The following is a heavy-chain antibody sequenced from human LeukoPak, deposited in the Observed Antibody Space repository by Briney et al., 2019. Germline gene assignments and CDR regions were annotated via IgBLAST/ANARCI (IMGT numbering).Heavy chain of an antibody. CDR3: ARQLYVSGSYYAPMDV. D-gene: IGHD3-10*01. J-gene: IGHJ6*03. V-gene: IGHV4-59*08. CDR1: GGSISSYY. CDR2: IYYSGST. Sequence: SETLSLTCTVSGGSISSYYWSWIRQPPGKGLEWIGYIYYSGSTNYNPSLKSRVTISVDTSKNQFSLKMSSVTAADTAVYFCARQLYVSGSYYAPMDVWGKGTTVTISS.